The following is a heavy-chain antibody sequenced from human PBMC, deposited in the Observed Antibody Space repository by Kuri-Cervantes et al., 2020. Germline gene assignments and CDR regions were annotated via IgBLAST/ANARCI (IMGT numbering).Heavy chain of an antibody. D-gene: IGHD3-3*01. V-gene: IGHV3-23*01. CDR3: TTEYYDFWSGYYSYMDV. CDR1: GFTFSSYA. Sequence: ETLSLTCAASGFTFSSYAMSWVRQAPGKGLEWVSAISGSGGSTYYADSVKGRFTISRDNSKNTLYLQMNSLRAEDTAVYYCTTEYYDFWSGYYSYMDVWGKGTTVTVSS. CDR2: ISGSGGST. J-gene: IGHJ6*03.